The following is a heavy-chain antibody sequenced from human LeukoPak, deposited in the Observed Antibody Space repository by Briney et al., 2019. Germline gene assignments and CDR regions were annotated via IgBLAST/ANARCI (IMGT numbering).Heavy chain of an antibody. D-gene: IGHD2-21*02. CDR1: GFTFSSYG. CDR3: AKDRMTVFES. CDR2: NRYDGSNK. Sequence: PGGSLRLSCAASGFTFSSYGMHWVRQAPGKGLEWVAFNRYDGSNKYYADIVKGRFTISRDDSKNTMFLQMTNLRPDDTAVYFCAKDRMTVFESWGQGTLVTVSS. V-gene: IGHV3-30*02. J-gene: IGHJ4*02.